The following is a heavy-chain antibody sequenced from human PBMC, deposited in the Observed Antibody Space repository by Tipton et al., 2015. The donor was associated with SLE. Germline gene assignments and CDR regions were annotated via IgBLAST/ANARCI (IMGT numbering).Heavy chain of an antibody. Sequence: TLSLTCTVSGGSISSYYWSRIRQPPGKGLEWIGYIYYSGSTNYNPSLKSRVTISVDTSKNQFSLKLSSVTAADTAVYYCARGRGYGDPEYFQHWGQGTLVTVSS. V-gene: IGHV4-59*01. J-gene: IGHJ1*01. CDR3: ARGRGYGDPEYFQH. D-gene: IGHD4-17*01. CDR2: IYYSGST. CDR1: GGSISSYY.